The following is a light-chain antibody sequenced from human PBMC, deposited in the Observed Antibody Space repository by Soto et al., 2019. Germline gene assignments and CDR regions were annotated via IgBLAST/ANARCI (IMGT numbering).Light chain of an antibody. CDR1: QSVRTY. Sequence: EIVLTQSPVTLSLSPGERATLSCRASQSVRTYLAWYQQKPGQAPRFLIYGASTRATGIPDRFSGGGSGTDFTLTIIRLEPEDFAVYYCQQFGNYPLTFGGGTKVDIK. J-gene: IGKJ4*01. CDR3: QQFGNYPLT. V-gene: IGKV3-20*01. CDR2: GAS.